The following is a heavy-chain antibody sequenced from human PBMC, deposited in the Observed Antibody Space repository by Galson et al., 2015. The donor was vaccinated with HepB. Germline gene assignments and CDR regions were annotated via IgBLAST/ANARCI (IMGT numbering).Heavy chain of an antibody. CDR3: AKVVREGIIFKAAYLDA. CDR2: ISSRGATT. D-gene: IGHD3/OR15-3a*01. V-gene: IGHV3-23*01. J-gene: IGHJ6*03. CDR1: GFTFRSFA. Sequence: SLRLSCAASGFTFRSFAMSWVRQAPGKGLEWVAIISSRGATTFYADSVTGRFTISRDNAKNTLDLQMNRLRVEDTAVYYCAKVVREGIIFKAAYLDAWGKGTTVIVSS.